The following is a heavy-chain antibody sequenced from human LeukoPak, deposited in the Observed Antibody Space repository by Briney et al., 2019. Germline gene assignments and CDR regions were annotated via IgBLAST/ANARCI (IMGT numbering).Heavy chain of an antibody. CDR1: GFSFSNYG. J-gene: IGHJ4*02. V-gene: IGHV3-33*06. CDR2: IWDDGSYK. D-gene: IGHD1-26*01. CDR3: AKPTSGSGSFLIDY. Sequence: GRSLRLSCAASGFSFSNYGMHWVRQAPGKGLEWVAVIWDDGSYKYYADSVKGRFTISRDNSKNTLYLQMNSLRAEDTAVYYCAKPTSGSGSFLIDYWGQGTLDTVSS.